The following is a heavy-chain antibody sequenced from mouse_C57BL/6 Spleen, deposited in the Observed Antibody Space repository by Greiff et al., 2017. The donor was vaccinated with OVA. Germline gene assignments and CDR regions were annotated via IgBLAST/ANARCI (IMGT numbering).Heavy chain of an antibody. J-gene: IGHJ2*01. V-gene: IGHV1-22*01. D-gene: IGHD3-2*02. CDR2: INPNNGGT. CDR3: ATRQLRSLDY. Sequence: EVKLVESGPELVKPGASVKMSCKASGYTFTDYNMHWVKQSHGKSLEWIGYINPNNGGTSYNQKFKGKATLTVNKSSSTAYMELRSLTSEDSAVYYCATRQLRSLDYWGQGTTLTVSS. CDR1: GYTFTDYN.